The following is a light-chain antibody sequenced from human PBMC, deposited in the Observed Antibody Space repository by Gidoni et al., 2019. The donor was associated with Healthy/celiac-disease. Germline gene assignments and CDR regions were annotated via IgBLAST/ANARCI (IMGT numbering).Light chain of an antibody. CDR1: QSISSY. CDR3: QQSYSTPPGFT. Sequence: DIQMTQSPSSLSAPVGDRVTITCRASQSISSYLNWYQQKPGKAPKLLIYAASSLQSGVPSRFSGSGSGTDFTLTISSLQPEDFATYYCQQSYSTPPGFTFGPGTKVDIK. V-gene: IGKV1-39*01. J-gene: IGKJ3*01. CDR2: AAS.